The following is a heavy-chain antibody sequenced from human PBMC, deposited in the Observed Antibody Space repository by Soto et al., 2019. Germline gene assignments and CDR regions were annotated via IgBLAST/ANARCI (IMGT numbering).Heavy chain of an antibody. CDR3: ARHRGYSSSWNEVFWFDP. J-gene: IGHJ5*02. Sequence: SETLSLTCTVSGGSISSSSYYWAWIRQPPGKGLEWTGSLYYSGSTYYNPSLKSRVAISVDTPKNQFSLKLSSVTAADTAVYYCARHRGYSSSWNEVFWFDPWGQGALVTVSS. V-gene: IGHV4-39*01. D-gene: IGHD6-13*01. CDR1: GGSISSSSYY. CDR2: LYYSGST.